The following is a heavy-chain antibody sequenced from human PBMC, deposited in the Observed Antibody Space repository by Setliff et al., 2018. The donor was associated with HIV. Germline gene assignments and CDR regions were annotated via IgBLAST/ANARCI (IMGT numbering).Heavy chain of an antibody. CDR1: GFTFSSYS. V-gene: IGHV3-30*04. J-gene: IGHJ4*02. D-gene: IGHD5-18*01. Sequence: SLKLSCAASGFTFSSYSMHWVRQAPGKGLEWVATISFDGSDRYYVESVRGRFTISRDNSKNTLYLQLNSLRTEDTAVYYCARDPDTALVLIYFDYWGQGALVTVSS. CDR3: ARDPDTALVLIYFDY. CDR2: ISFDGSDR.